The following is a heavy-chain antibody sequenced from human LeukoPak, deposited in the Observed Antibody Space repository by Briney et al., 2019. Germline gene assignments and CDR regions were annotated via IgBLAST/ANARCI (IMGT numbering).Heavy chain of an antibody. D-gene: IGHD2-2*01. Sequence: GASVKVSCKASGYTFTGYYMHWVRQAPGQGLEWMGIINPSGGSTSYAQKFQGRVTMTRDMSTSTVYMELSSLRSEDTAVYYCARDHVYCSSTSCPRPYYAFDIWGQGTMVTVSS. V-gene: IGHV1-46*01. CDR2: INPSGGST. J-gene: IGHJ3*02. CDR3: ARDHVYCSSTSCPRPYYAFDI. CDR1: GYTFTGYY.